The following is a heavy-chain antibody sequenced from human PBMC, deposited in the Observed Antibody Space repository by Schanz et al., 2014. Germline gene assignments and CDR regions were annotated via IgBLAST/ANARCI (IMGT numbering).Heavy chain of an antibody. D-gene: IGHD2-15*01. CDR3: ARRSGSSWYSHVDY. J-gene: IGHJ4*02. V-gene: IGHV3-11*06. CDR1: GFSLSDYY. Sequence: HVQLVESGGGLVKPGWSLRLSCDASGFSLSDYYMSWIRQAPGKGLEWISYISSSSSYTNYLDSVRGRFTISRDNAKNSLYLQMHSLRAEDTAVYYCARRSGSSWYSHVDYWGQGVLVIVSS. CDR2: ISSSSSYT.